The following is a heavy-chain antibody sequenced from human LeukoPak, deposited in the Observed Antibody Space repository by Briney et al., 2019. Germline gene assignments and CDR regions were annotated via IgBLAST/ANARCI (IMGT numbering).Heavy chain of an antibody. D-gene: IGHD5-18*01. CDR1: GFTFSSYG. CDR3: ATGYSYGYGYFDY. Sequence: GGSLRLSCAASGFTFSSYGMHWVRQAPGKGLEWVAVISYDGSNKYYADSVKGRFTISRDNSKNTLYLQMNSLRAEDTAVYYCATGYSYGYGYFDYWGQGTLVTASS. V-gene: IGHV3-30*03. J-gene: IGHJ4*02. CDR2: ISYDGSNK.